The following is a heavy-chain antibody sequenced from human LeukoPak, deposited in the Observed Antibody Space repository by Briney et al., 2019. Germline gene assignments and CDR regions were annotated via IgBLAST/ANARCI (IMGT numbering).Heavy chain of an antibody. V-gene: IGHV3-23*01. J-gene: IGHJ5*02. Sequence: PGGSLRLSCAASGFTFSSYAMTWVRQVPGKGLEWVSAISGSGGSTYYADSVKGRFTISRDNSKNTLYLQMNSLRAEDTAVYYCAKDFTTYYYGSGKRFDPWGQGTLVTVYS. CDR1: GFTFSSYA. D-gene: IGHD3-10*01. CDR3: AKDFTTYYYGSGKRFDP. CDR2: ISGSGGST.